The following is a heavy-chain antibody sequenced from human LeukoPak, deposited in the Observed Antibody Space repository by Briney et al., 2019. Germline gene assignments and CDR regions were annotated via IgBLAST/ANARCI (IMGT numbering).Heavy chain of an antibody. V-gene: IGHV3-48*03. CDR1: GFTFSSYE. J-gene: IGHJ4*02. CDR3: AREGIADY. D-gene: IGHD3-10*01. CDR2: ISNSGSTI. Sequence: GGSLRLSCAASGFTFSSYEMNWVRQAPGKGLEWVSYISNSGSTISYADSVKGRFTISRDNAKNSLYLQMNSLRAEDTAVYYCAREGIADYWGQGTLVTVSS.